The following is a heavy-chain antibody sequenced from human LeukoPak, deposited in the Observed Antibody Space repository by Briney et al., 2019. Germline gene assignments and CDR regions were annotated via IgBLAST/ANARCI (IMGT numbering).Heavy chain of an antibody. CDR1: RFTFSNYG. CDR3: ATWDTAMVTYFDY. D-gene: IGHD5-18*01. CDR2: INSRSSTI. Sequence: GGSLRLSCAAPRFTFSNYGVNWVRQAPGKGLVWVSYINSRSSTIYYADSVRGRFTISRDNAKNSLYLQMNSLRAEDTAVYYCATWDTAMVTYFDYWGQGTLVTVSS. V-gene: IGHV3-48*01. J-gene: IGHJ4*02.